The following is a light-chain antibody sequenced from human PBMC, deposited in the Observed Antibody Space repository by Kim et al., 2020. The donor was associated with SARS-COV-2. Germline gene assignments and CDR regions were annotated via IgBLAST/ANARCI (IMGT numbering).Light chain of an antibody. Sequence: PALTPCRSMQNPDTWEGHTHFGWRQRRPGQSPRLLIFQISCRFSGVPDRFSGSGAGTDFTLKISRVEAGDVGLYYCMQSTQFPRTFGQGTKVDIK. CDR2: QIS. V-gene: IGKV2-24*01. CDR1: QNPDTWEGHTH. CDR3: MQSTQFPRT. J-gene: IGKJ1*01.